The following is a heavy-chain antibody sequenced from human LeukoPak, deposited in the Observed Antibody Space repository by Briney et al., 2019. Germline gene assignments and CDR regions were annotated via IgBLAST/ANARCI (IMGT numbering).Heavy chain of an antibody. CDR2: IYYSGTT. V-gene: IGHV4-59*01. CDR1: GGSISSYY. D-gene: IGHD6-13*01. J-gene: IGHJ4*02. Sequence: PSETLSLTCAVSGGSISSYYWSCIRQPPGKGLEWMGYIYYSGTTNYDPSLKSRVTISVDTSKNQFSLKLSSVTAADTAVYYCARGVYIAAAQYGYWGQGTLVTVSS. CDR3: ARGVYIAAAQYGY.